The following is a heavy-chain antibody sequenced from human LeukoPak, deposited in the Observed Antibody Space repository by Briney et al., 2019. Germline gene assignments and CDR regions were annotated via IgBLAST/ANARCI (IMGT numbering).Heavy chain of an antibody. J-gene: IGHJ4*02. Sequence: GGSLRLSCAASGFTFSDYNMNWVRQAPGKGLEWVSYISSSGSTIYYADSVKGRFTFSRDNAESSLYLQMNSLRVEDTGVYYCARGPGNPTRNDYWGQGTLVTVSS. V-gene: IGHV3-48*01. CDR2: ISSSGSTI. CDR1: GFTFSDYN. CDR3: ARGPGNPTRNDY.